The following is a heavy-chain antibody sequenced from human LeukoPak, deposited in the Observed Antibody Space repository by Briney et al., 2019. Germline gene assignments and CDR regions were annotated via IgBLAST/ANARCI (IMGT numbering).Heavy chain of an antibody. CDR3: ARGTGPRKCGNCYFDY. D-gene: IGHD2-21*01. CDR2: ISFDGSNQ. V-gene: IGHV3-30*03. J-gene: IGHJ4*02. CDR1: GFXFSGYG. Sequence: GGSLRLSCAASGFXFSGYGMHWVRQAPGKGLEWVALISFDGSNQYYADSVKGRFTISRDNAKNSLYLHINSLRAEDTAVYYCARGTGPRKCGNCYFDYWGQGTLVTVSS.